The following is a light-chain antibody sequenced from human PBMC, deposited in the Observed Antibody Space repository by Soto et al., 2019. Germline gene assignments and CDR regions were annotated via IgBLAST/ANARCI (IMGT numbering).Light chain of an antibody. Sequence: EIVLTQSPGTLSLSPGDTATLSCRAQGVTSTFLAWYQQRPGQAPRLLIYGASSRATGIPDRFSGSGSGTEFTLTISRLEPEDFAVYYCQQYGNSPLLTFGGGTKVEIK. CDR1: GVTSTF. CDR3: QQYGNSPLLT. V-gene: IGKV3-20*01. J-gene: IGKJ4*01. CDR2: GAS.